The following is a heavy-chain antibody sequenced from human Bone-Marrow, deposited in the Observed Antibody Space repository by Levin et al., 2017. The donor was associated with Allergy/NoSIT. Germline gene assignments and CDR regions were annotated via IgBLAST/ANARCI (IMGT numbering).Heavy chain of an antibody. V-gene: IGHV3-30*02. CDR1: LSFTSHS. J-gene: IGHJ4*02. D-gene: IGHD1-26*01. CDR3: AQISGGYPTDY. CDR2: IRNDGTNE. Sequence: GGSLRLSCGLSFTSHSTHWVRQAPDKGLEWLARIRNDGTNEFYADSVKGRFTVSRDNSRNTVYLQMDSLTAEDTAVYYCAQISGGYPTDYWGRGTLVTVSS.